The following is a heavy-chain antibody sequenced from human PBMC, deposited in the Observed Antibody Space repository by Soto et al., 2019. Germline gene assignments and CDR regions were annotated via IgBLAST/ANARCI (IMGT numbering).Heavy chain of an antibody. J-gene: IGHJ3*02. CDR1: GGTFSSYA. CDR2: IIPIFGTA. CDR3: AGRGVIILLVGGAFDI. V-gene: IGHV1-69*06. D-gene: IGHD3-22*01. Sequence: ASVKVSCKASGGTFSSYAISWVRQAPGQGLEWMGGIIPIFGTANYAQKFQGRVTITADKSTSTAYMELSSLRSEDTAVYYCAGRGVIILLVGGAFDIRGQGPMVTVSS.